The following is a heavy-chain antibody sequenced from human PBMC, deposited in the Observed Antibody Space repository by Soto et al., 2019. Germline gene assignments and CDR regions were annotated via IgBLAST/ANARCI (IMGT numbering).Heavy chain of an antibody. CDR2: IYYTGST. CDR3: ARDSAGSGKNNWFDP. CDR1: GGSISSYY. J-gene: IGHJ5*02. Sequence: QVPLQESGPRLVKPSETLSLTCTVSGGSISSYYWSWVRQPPGKGLEWIGYIYYTGSTYYNPSLKSRVTMSIDTSRNQLLLQLDSVTAADTAVYYCARDSAGSGKNNWFDPWGQGTLVTVSS. D-gene: IGHD3-10*01. V-gene: IGHV4-59*01.